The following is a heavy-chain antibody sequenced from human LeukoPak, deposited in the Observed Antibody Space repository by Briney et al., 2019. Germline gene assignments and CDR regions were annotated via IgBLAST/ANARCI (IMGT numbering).Heavy chain of an antibody. CDR1: SGSIRSDSYY. D-gene: IGHD6-6*01. CDR2: IYYTGST. J-gene: IGHJ4*02. Sequence: SETLSLTCTVSSGSIRSDSYYWGWIRQPPGKGLEWIGYIYYTGSTNYNPSLKSRVTMFVDMSKNQFSLRLSSVTAADTAVYYCARHRAYSSSSPFDYWGQGTLVTVSS. CDR3: ARHRAYSSSSPFDY. V-gene: IGHV4-61*05.